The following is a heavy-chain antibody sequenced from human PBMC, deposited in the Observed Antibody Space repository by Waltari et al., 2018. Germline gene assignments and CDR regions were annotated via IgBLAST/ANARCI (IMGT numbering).Heavy chain of an antibody. Sequence: EVQLVESGGGLVQPGGSLRLSCAASGVSLSGTWLHWFRQVPGNGLVWVSRISGDGSTINYADSVKGRFTISRDTAKNTLYLQMNSLRAEDTAVYYCARGADLRGQGILVTVSS. D-gene: IGHD3-3*01. CDR1: GVSLSGTW. V-gene: IGHV3-74*01. CDR2: ISGDGSTI. CDR3: ARGADL. J-gene: IGHJ4*02.